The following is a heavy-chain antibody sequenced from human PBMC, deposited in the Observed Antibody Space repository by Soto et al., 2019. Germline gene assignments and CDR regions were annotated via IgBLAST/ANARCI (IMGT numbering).Heavy chain of an antibody. CDR1: GCSISSYY. J-gene: IGHJ5*02. CDR2: IYYSGSP. Sequence: PSETLSLTCTVSGCSISSYYWSWIRQPPGKGLEWIGYIYYSGSPNSNPSLKSRVTISVDLSKNQFSLMLSSVTAADSAVYYCAGLYSGYDYWFDPWGQGTLVTVSS. V-gene: IGHV4-59*01. CDR3: AGLYSGYDYWFDP. D-gene: IGHD5-12*01.